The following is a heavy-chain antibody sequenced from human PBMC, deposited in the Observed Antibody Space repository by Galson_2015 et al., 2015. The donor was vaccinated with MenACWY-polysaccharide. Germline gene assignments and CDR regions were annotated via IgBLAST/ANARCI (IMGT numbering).Heavy chain of an antibody. D-gene: IGHD3-10*01. Sequence: SLRLSCAVSGFNVNSKYMTWVRQAPGKGLEWVSVIYSSAITYEADSVKGRFTISSDNSKNPLYLQMHSLRPEDTAVYFCAKGEYSSGHYHFDSWGQGTLVTVSS. J-gene: IGHJ4*02. V-gene: IGHV3-66*02. CDR3: AKGEYSSGHYHFDS. CDR2: IYSSAIT. CDR1: GFNVNSKY.